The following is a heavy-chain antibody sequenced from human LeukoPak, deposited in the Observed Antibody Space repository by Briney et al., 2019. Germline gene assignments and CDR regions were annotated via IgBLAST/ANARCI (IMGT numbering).Heavy chain of an antibody. CDR2: ISAYNGNT. Sequence: ASAKVSCKATGYTFTSYGISWVRQAPGQGLEWMGWISAYNGNTHYAQKLQGRVTMTTDTSTSTAYMELRSLRSDDTAVYYCARDYDSSGHITDDAFDIWGQGTMVTVSS. D-gene: IGHD3-22*01. J-gene: IGHJ3*02. CDR3: ARDYDSSGHITDDAFDI. V-gene: IGHV1-18*01. CDR1: GYTFTSYG.